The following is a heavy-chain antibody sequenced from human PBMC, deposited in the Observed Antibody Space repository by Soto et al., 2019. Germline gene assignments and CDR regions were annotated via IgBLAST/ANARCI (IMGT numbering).Heavy chain of an antibody. V-gene: IGHV3-23*01. CDR3: AKVPDTTYNTIFGVVTTFDY. Sequence: PGGSLRLSCSASGFTFSSYAMSWVRQAPGKGLEWVSAISGSGGSTYYADSVKGRFTISRDNSKNTLYLQMNSLRAEDTAVYYCAKVPDTTYNTIFGVVTTFDYWGQGTLVTVSS. CDR1: GFTFSSYA. J-gene: IGHJ4*02. D-gene: IGHD3-3*01. CDR2: ISGSGGST.